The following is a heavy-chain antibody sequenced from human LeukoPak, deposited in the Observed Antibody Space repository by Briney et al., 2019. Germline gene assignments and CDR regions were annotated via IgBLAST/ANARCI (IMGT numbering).Heavy chain of an antibody. CDR3: ARGLSCSSTSCYKGLLGY. V-gene: IGHV3-7*01. D-gene: IGHD2-2*02. Sequence: GGSLRLSCAASGFTFSSHWMTWIRQAPGKGLEWVASIKKDVDEKYYVDSVKGRFTISRDNAKNSLYLRMNSLRVEDTAVYYCARGLSCSSTSCYKGLLGYWGQGTLVTVSS. CDR2: IKKDVDEK. J-gene: IGHJ4*02. CDR1: GFTFSSHW.